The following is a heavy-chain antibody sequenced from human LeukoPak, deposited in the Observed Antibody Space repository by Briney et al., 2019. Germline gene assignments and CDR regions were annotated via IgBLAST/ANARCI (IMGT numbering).Heavy chain of an antibody. J-gene: IGHJ4*02. CDR2: IIPTLGIA. V-gene: IGHV1-69*04. D-gene: IGHD3-22*01. Sequence: ASVKVSCKASGGTFSSYAISWVRQAPGQGLEWMGRIIPTLGIANYAQKFQGRVTITADKSTSTAYMELSSLRSEDTAVYYCAREGIRGGWYYDSSGPYYFDYWGQGTLVTVSS. CDR1: GGTFSSYA. CDR3: AREGIRGGWYYDSSGPYYFDY.